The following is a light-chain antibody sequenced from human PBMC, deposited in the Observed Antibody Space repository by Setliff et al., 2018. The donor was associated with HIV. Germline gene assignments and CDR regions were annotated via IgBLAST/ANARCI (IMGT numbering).Light chain of an antibody. CDR1: TSDIGAFNF. CDR3: SSYTSSSTLGV. CDR2: EVN. Sequence: QSVLTQPASVSGPPGQSITISCTGTTSDIGAFNFVSWYQQHPGKAPKLIIYEVNYRPSGVSTRFSGSKSGNTASLTISGLQAEDEADYYCSSYTSSSTLGVFGTGTKVT. J-gene: IGLJ1*01. V-gene: IGLV2-14*01.